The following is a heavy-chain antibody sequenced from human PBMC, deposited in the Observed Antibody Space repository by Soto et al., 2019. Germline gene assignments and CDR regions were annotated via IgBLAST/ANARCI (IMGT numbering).Heavy chain of an antibody. CDR3: ARVHYDILTGYPEPYYYYYGMDV. Sequence: QVQLVQSGAEVKKPGSSVKVSCKASGGTFSSYAISWVRQAPGQGLEWMGGIIPIFGTANYAQKFQGRVTITADESTSTAYMELSRLRSEDTAVYYCARVHYDILTGYPEPYYYYYGMDVWGQGTTVTVSS. V-gene: IGHV1-69*01. D-gene: IGHD3-9*01. J-gene: IGHJ6*02. CDR2: IIPIFGTA. CDR1: GGTFSSYA.